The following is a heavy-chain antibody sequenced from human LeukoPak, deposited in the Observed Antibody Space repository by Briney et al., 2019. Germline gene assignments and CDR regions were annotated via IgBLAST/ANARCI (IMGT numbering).Heavy chain of an antibody. V-gene: IGHV1-46*01. CDR3: ARDLVSTVTTRVY. Sequence: GASVKVSYDASGYTFTGYYIHWVRQAPGQGLEWMGIINPSGGSTSYAQKFQGRVTMTRDTSTSTVYMELSSLRSEDTAVYYCARDLVSTVTTRVYWGQGTLVTVSS. J-gene: IGHJ4*02. CDR2: INPSGGST. D-gene: IGHD4-17*01. CDR1: GYTFTGYY.